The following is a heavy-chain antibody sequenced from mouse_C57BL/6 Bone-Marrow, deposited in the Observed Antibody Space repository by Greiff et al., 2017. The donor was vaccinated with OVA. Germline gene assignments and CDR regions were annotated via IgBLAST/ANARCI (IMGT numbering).Heavy chain of an antibody. Sequence: QVQLQQPGAELVRPGTSVKLSCKASGYTFTSYWMHWVKQRPGQGLEWIGVIDPSDSYTNYNHKFKGKATLTVDTSSSTAYMQLSSLTSEDSAVYYCARSPTVVDWYFDVWGTGTTVTVSS. D-gene: IGHD1-1*01. CDR3: ARSPTVVDWYFDV. CDR2: IDPSDSYT. CDR1: GYTFTSYW. V-gene: IGHV1-59*01. J-gene: IGHJ1*03.